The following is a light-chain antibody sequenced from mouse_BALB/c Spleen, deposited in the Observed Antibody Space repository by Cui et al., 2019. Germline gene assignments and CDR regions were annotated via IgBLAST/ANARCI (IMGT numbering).Light chain of an antibody. Sequence: DIQMNKSPSSMYASLRDRVTITCKASQDIDSYLSWFQRKPGKSPKTLIYRANRLVDGVPSRFSGSGSGQDYSLTISSLEYEDMGIYYCLQYDEFPLTFGAGTKLELK. CDR3: LQYDEFPLT. J-gene: IGKJ5*01. CDR1: QDIDSY. V-gene: IGKV14-111*01. CDR2: RAN.